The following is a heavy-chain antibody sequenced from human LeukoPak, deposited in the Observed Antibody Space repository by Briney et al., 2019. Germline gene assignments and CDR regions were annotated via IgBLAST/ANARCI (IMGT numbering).Heavy chain of an antibody. CDR2: ISTYNGDS. Sequence: ASVKVSCKASGYTFTSYGISWVRQAPGQGLEWMGWISTYNGDSNYAQKLQGRVTMTTDTSTNTAYMELRCLRSDDTAVYYCAREGLGELTLDYWGQGTLVTVSS. D-gene: IGHD3-16*01. V-gene: IGHV1-18*01. CDR3: AREGLGELTLDY. CDR1: GYTFTSYG. J-gene: IGHJ4*02.